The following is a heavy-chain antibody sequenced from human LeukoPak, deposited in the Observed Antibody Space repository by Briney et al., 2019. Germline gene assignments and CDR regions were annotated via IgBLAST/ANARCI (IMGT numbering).Heavy chain of an antibody. Sequence: PGRSLRLSCAASGFTFSSYGMHWVRQAPGKGLEWVAVISYDGSNKYYADSVKGRFTIFRDNSKNTLYLQMNSLRAEDTAVYYCAKEVGYYYDSSGYYLYYYGMDVWGQGTTVTVSS. J-gene: IGHJ6*02. V-gene: IGHV3-30*18. D-gene: IGHD3-22*01. CDR1: GFTFSSYG. CDR3: AKEVGYYYDSSGYYLYYYGMDV. CDR2: ISYDGSNK.